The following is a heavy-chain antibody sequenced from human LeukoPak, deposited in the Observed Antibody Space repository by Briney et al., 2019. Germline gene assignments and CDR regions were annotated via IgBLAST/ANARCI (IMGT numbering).Heavy chain of an antibody. J-gene: IGHJ4*02. CDR2: ITSSGDDI. CDR3: ASDIVATSGDF. CDR1: GCTFSEYY. D-gene: IGHD5-12*01. V-gene: IGHV3-11*01. Sequence: GGSLRLSCAASGCTFSEYYMSWIRQAPGKGLEWVAYITSSGDDIYYADSVKGRFTISRDNAKNALFLRMSSLRVEDTATYYCASDIVATSGDFWGQGTLVSVSS.